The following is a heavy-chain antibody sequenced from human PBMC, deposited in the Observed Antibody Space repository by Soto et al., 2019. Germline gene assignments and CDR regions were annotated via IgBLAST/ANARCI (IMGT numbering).Heavy chain of an antibody. CDR3: AREKVGANDY. CDR2: MNTNSGNT. D-gene: IGHD1-26*01. J-gene: IGHJ4*02. CDR1: GYTFTSSD. Sequence: QVQLVQSGAEVKKPGASVKVCCKASGYTFTSSDINWVRQATGQGLEWMGWMNTNSGNTGYAQKLQGRVTMTRNTSISTAYTELNSLRPEDTAVYYCAREKVGANDYWGQGTLVTVSS. V-gene: IGHV1-8*01.